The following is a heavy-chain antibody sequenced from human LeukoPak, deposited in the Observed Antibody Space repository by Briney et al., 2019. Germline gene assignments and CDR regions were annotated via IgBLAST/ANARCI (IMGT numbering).Heavy chain of an antibody. Sequence: SETLSLTCTVSGGFITNNNYYWGWIRQPPGKGLEWIGSIYYSGNTYYNASLKSRVTVSVDTSKNQFSLKVISVTAADTAVYYCAGMVRGVSIFFDYWGQGTLVTVSS. CDR2: IYYSGNT. CDR1: GGFITNNNYY. J-gene: IGHJ4*02. V-gene: IGHV4-39*01. D-gene: IGHD3-10*01. CDR3: AGMVRGVSIFFDY.